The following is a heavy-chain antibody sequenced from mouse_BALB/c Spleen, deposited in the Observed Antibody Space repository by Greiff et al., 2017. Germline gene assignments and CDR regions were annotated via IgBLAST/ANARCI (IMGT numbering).Heavy chain of an antibody. CDR1: GFTFTDYY. CDR3: ARDNGGSYFDY. V-gene: IGHV7-3*02. J-gene: IGHJ2*01. CDR2: IRNKANGYTT. Sequence: EVQGVESGGGLVQPGGSLRLSCATSGFTFTDYYMSWVRQPPGKALEWLGFIRNKANGYTTEYSASVKGRFTISRDNSQSILYLQMNTLRAEDSATYYCARDNGGSYFDYWGQGTTLTVSS.